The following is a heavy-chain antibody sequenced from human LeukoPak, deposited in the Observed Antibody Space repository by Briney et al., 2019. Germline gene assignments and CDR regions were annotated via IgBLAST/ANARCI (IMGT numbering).Heavy chain of an antibody. Sequence: PGGSLRLSCAASGFTFSSYGMHWVRPAPGKGLEWVTYIRYDGSDKYYAESVKGRFTIPRDNSKNTLYLQMNSLRAEDTAVYYCAKADLGHFDYWGQGTLVTVSS. CDR1: GFTFSSYG. CDR2: IRYDGSDK. V-gene: IGHV3-30*02. CDR3: AKADLGHFDY. J-gene: IGHJ4*02. D-gene: IGHD3-16*01.